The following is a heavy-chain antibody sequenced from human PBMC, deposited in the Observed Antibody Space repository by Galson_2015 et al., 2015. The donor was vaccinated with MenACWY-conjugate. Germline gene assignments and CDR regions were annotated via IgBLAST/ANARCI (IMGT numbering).Heavy chain of an antibody. D-gene: IGHD3-22*01. V-gene: IGHV2-5*02. J-gene: IGHJ4*02. CDR2: IYWDDDK. CDR1: GFSLSTSGVG. Sequence: PALVKPTQTLTLTCTFSGFSLSTSGVGVGWIRQPPGKALEWLALIYWDDDKRYSPSLNSRVTITKDTSKNQVVLTMTNMDPVDTATYYCAHRPLPRDYETSGYYEYWGQGTLVTVSS. CDR3: AHRPLPRDYETSGYYEY.